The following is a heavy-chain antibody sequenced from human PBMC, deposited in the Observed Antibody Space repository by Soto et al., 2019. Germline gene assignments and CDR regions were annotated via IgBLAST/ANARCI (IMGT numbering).Heavy chain of an antibody. CDR1: DGSISSSSYY. V-gene: IGHV4-39*01. Sequence: SETLSLTCTVSDGSISSSSYYWGWLRQPPGKGLEWIGSISYSGSTYYNPSLKSRVTISVDTSKSQFSLKLTSVTAADTAVYYGAGGQGGMTILGPPGHFDYWGQEPLPTVPS. J-gene: IGHJ4*02. D-gene: IGHD3-3*01. CDR3: AGGQGGMTILGPPGHFDY. CDR2: ISYSGST.